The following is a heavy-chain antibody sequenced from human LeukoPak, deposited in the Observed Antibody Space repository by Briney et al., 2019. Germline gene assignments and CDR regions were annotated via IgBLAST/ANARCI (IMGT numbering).Heavy chain of an antibody. CDR2: IIPIFGTA. Sequence: GASVTVSCTASGYTFTSYGISWVRQAPGQGLEWMGGIIPIFGTANYAQKFQGRVTITADESTSTAYMELSSLRSEDTAVYYCALYYYDSSGYYPGPFAYWGQGTLVTVSS. CDR3: ALYYYDSSGYYPGPFAY. J-gene: IGHJ4*02. CDR1: GYTFTSYG. D-gene: IGHD3-22*01. V-gene: IGHV1-69*13.